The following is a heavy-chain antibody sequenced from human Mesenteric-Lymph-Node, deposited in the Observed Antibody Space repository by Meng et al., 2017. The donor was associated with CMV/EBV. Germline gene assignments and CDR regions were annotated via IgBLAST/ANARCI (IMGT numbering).Heavy chain of an antibody. CDR1: GFTVSTKY. CDR2: IYSGGT. CDR3: VKTMGGYCSSTSCYYYYGMDV. J-gene: IGHJ6*02. Sequence: GGSLRLSCAASGFTVSTKYMRWVRQAPGKGLEWVSVIYSGGTRDSYKNTLYLQVNSLRPEDTAVYYCVKTMGGYCSSTSCYYYYGMDVWGQGTTVTVSS. V-gene: IGHV3-66*02. D-gene: IGHD2-2*01.